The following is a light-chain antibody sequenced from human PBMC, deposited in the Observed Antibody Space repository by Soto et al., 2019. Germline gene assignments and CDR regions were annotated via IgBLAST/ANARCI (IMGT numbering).Light chain of an antibody. CDR3: CSYAGSSTWV. V-gene: IGLV2-23*02. CDR2: EVS. CDR1: SSDVGGYKY. Sequence: QSALTQPASVSGSPGQSITISCTGSSSDVGGYKYVSWYQQHPGKAPKLMIYEVSHRPSGVSNRFSGSKSGNTASLTISGLQAEDEADYYCCSYAGSSTWVFGGGTKLTVL. J-gene: IGLJ3*02.